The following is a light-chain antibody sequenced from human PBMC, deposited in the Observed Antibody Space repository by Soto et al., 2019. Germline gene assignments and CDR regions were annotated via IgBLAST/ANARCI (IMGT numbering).Light chain of an antibody. J-gene: IGKJ4*02. CDR3: QQRRAWPTA. Sequence: EIVLTQSPVTLSLSPGEGATLSCRASQSVNSGLAWYQQKPDQAPRLLIYDVSNRATGIPARFSGSASGTDFSLTNSCVEPEDFETYSCQQRRAWPTAFGGGTKVEI. CDR1: QSVNSG. V-gene: IGKV3-11*01. CDR2: DVS.